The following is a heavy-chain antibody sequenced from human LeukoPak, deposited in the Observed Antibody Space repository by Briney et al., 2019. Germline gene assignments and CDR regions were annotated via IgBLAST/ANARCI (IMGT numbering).Heavy chain of an antibody. CDR1: GGSVSSGSYY. Sequence: SETLSLTCTVSGGSVSSGSYYWSWIRQPPGKGLEWIGYIYYSGSTDYNPSLKSRVTISVDTSKNQFSLKLNSVTAADTAVYYCARGRNADYRYYYGMDVWGQGITVTVSS. V-gene: IGHV4-61*01. CDR2: IYYSGST. D-gene: IGHD4-11*01. CDR3: ARGRNADYRYYYGMDV. J-gene: IGHJ6*02.